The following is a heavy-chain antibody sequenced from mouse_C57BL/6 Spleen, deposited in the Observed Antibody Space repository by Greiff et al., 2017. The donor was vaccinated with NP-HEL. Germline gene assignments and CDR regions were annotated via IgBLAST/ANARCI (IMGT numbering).Heavy chain of an antibody. CDR3: ARLYDSYAMDY. CDR1: GFTFSDYY. Sequence: EVKLVESGGGLVQPGGSLKLSCAASGFTFSDYYMYWVRQTPEKRLEWVAYISNGGGSTYYPDTVKGRFTLSRDNAKNTLYLQMSRLKSEDTAMYYCARLYDSYAMDYWGQGTSVTVSS. CDR2: ISNGGGST. V-gene: IGHV5-12*01. D-gene: IGHD1-3*01. J-gene: IGHJ4*01.